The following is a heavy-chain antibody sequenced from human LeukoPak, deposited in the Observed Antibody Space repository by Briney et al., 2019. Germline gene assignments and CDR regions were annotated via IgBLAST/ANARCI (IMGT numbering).Heavy chain of an antibody. Sequence: GASVKVSCKASGGTFSSYAISWVRQAPGQGLEWMGGIIPIFGTANYAQKLQGRVTMTTDTSTSTAYMELRSLRSDDTAVYYCARVSPRGFVVVPAGDYWGQGTLVTVSS. CDR2: IIPIFGTA. J-gene: IGHJ4*02. V-gene: IGHV1-69*05. CDR3: ARVSPRGFVVVPAGDY. D-gene: IGHD2-2*01. CDR1: GGTFSSYA.